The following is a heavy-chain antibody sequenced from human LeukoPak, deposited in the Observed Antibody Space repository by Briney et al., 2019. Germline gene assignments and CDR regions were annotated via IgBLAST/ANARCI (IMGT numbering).Heavy chain of an antibody. V-gene: IGHV5-51*01. D-gene: IGHD2-21*02. J-gene: IGHJ3*02. CDR3: ARRMGIVVVTAISPAFDI. CDR1: GYSFTSYW. CDR2: IYPGDSDT. Sequence: GESLKISCKGSGYSFTSYWIGWVRQMPGKGLEWMGIIYPGDSDTRYSPSFQGQVTISADKSISTAYLQWSSLKASDTAMYYCARRMGIVVVTAISPAFDIWGQGTMVTVSS.